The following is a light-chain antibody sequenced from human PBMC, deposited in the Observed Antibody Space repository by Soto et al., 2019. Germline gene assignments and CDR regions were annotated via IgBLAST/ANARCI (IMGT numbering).Light chain of an antibody. CDR1: SSDVGGYDY. CDR2: GVN. V-gene: IGLV2-8*01. CDR3: SSYAGTNNDV. Sequence: QSALTQPPSASGSPGQSVTISCTGTSSDVGGYDYVSWHQHHPGKAPKAIIYGVNMRPSGVPDRFSGSKSGNTASLTVSGLQAEYEADYYCSSYAGTNNDVFGIGTKLTVL. J-gene: IGLJ1*01.